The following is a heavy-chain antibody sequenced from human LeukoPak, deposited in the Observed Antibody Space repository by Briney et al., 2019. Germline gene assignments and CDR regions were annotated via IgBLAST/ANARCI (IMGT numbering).Heavy chain of an antibody. Sequence: GGSLRLSCAASGFTLNNACMSWVRQAPGKGLEWVGRIKSKTDGGTIDYAAPVKGRSTISRDDSKNMVYLLMNSLKTEDTAVHYCTTSYCDSSGFRAWGQGTLVTVSS. D-gene: IGHD3-22*01. CDR2: IKSKTDGGTI. J-gene: IGHJ4*02. CDR1: GFTLNNAC. V-gene: IGHV3-15*01. CDR3: TTSYCDSSGFRA.